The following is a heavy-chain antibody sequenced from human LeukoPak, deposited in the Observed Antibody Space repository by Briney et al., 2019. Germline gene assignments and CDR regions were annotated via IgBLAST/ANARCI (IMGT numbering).Heavy chain of an antibody. CDR2: INHSGST. D-gene: IGHD6-19*01. CDR3: ARVSIAVAVDY. V-gene: IGHV4-34*01. CDR1: GGSFSGYH. Sequence: PSETLSLTCAVYGGSFSGYHWSWIRQPPGKGLEWIGEINHSGSTNYNPSLKSRVTISVDTSKNQFSQKLSSVTAADTAVYYCARVSIAVAVDYWGQGTLVTVSS. J-gene: IGHJ4*02.